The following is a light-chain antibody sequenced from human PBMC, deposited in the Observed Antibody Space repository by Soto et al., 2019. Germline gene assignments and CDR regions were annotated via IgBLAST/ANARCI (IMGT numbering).Light chain of an antibody. J-gene: IGKJ1*01. CDR3: QQYNSDPWT. Sequence: DIQMTQSPSTLSASVGDRVTITCRASQSISSWLAWYQQKPGKAPKLLIYDASSLESGVPSRFSGSGSGAEFALTVSNLQPDDFATDYCQQYNSDPWTFGQGTKVEIK. CDR1: QSISSW. V-gene: IGKV1-5*01. CDR2: DAS.